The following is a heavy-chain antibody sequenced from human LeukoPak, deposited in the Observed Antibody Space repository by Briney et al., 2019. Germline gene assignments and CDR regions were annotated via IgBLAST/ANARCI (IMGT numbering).Heavy chain of an antibody. V-gene: IGHV1-18*01. J-gene: IGHJ6*03. D-gene: IGHD6-19*01. CDR1: GYTFTSYG. Sequence: WASVKVSCKAFGYTFTSYGFSWVRQAPGQGLEWMGWISVYNGNTNYAQKVQGRVIMTRDTSTSTAYMELRSLRSDDTAVYYCASGIQAVIGASDYHYNMDVWGKGTTVTVSS. CDR3: ASGIQAVIGASDYHYNMDV. CDR2: ISVYNGNT.